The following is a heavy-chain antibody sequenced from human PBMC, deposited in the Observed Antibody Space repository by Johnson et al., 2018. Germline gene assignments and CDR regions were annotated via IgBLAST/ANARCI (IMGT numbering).Heavy chain of an antibody. CDR3: ARFLWSAPGDV. CDR2: VFYSGNT. V-gene: IGHV4-39*07. CDR1: GGSMSSSSYY. Sequence: QVQLQESGPGLVKPSETLSLTCSVSGGSMSSSSYYWGWIRQPPGKGLELIGSVFYSGNTNYNPSLKSRVTISVDTSKNQFSLKLSSVTAADTAVYYWARFLWSAPGDVWGKGTTVTVSS. D-gene: IGHD3-3*01. J-gene: IGHJ6*04.